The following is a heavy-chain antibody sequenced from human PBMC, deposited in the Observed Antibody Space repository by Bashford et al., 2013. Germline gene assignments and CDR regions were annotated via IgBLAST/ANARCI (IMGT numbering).Heavy chain of an antibody. CDR2: ISGSGGST. CDR1: GFTFSSYA. V-gene: IGHV3-23*01. J-gene: IGHJ4*02. CDR3: AKDPYYYDSSGYSPFPYFDY. Sequence: GSLRLSCAASGFTFSSYAMSWVRQAPGKGLEWVSAISGSGGSTDYADSVKGRFTISRDNSKNTLYLQMNSLRAEDTAVYYCAKDPYYYDSSGYSPFPYFDYWGQGTLVTVSS. D-gene: IGHD3-22*01.